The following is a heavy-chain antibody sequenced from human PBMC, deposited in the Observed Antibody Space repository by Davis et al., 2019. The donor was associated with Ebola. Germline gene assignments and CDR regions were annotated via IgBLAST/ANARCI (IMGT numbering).Heavy chain of an antibody. CDR3: ARVRGYSGYDLDY. Sequence: MPSETLSLTCAVYGGSFSGYYWSWIRQPPGKGLEWIGEINHSGSTNYNPSLKSRVTISVDTSKNQFSLKLSSVTAADTAVYYCARVRGYSGYDLDYWGQGTLVTVSS. D-gene: IGHD5-12*01. V-gene: IGHV4-34*01. CDR1: GGSFSGYY. CDR2: INHSGST. J-gene: IGHJ4*02.